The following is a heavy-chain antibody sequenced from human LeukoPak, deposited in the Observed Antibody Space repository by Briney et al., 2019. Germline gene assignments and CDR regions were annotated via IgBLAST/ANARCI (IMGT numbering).Heavy chain of an antibody. V-gene: IGHV4-59*01. CDR1: GGSISSYY. CDR3: ASGANYYGSGSYYTKAFDI. D-gene: IGHD3-10*01. J-gene: IGHJ3*02. Sequence: RPSETLSLTCTVSGGSISSYYWSWIRQPPGKGLEWIGYIYYSGSTNYNPSLKSRVTISVDTSKNQFSLKLSSVTAADTAVYYCASGANYYGSGSYYTKAFDIWGQGTMVTVSS. CDR2: IYYSGST.